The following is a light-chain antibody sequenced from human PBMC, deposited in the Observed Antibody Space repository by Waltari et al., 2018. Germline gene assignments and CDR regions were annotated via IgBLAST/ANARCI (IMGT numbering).Light chain of an antibody. V-gene: IGLV2-14*01. J-gene: IGLJ2*01. CDR3: SSYTTTSTLV. CDR1: SMDVCASNS. CDR2: DVN. Sequence: QSALTQPASVSGSPGQSITISCIGPSMDVCASNSVPWYQQHPGEAPKLRIYDVNSRASGVPNRFSGSKSGSTASLTISGLKAEDEADYYCSSYTTTSTLVVGGGTKVTVL.